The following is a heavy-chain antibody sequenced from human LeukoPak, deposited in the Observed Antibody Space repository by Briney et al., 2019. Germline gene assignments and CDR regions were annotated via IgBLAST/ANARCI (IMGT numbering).Heavy chain of an antibody. Sequence: GGSLIPSCAASGFTFSNYWMCWVRQPQGKGLGLVSNIKQDGSEKYYVDSLRGRFTISRDNARNSLYLQMNSLRAEDTAVYSCAKVGNCFETWGQGRMVTVSS. V-gene: IGHV3-7*01. CDR2: IKQDGSEK. J-gene: IGHJ3*02. CDR3: AKVGNCFET. D-gene: IGHD7-27*01. CDR1: GFTFSNYW.